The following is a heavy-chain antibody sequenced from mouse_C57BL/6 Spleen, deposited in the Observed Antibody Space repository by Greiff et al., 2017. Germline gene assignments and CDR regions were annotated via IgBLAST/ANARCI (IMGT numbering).Heavy chain of an antibody. CDR3: ARFYYYGSSPAWLAY. CDR2: INPNNGGT. CDR1: GYTFTDYY. D-gene: IGHD1-1*01. J-gene: IGHJ3*01. V-gene: IGHV1-26*01. Sequence: VQLQQSGPELVKPGASVKISCKASGYTFTDYYMNWVKQSHGKSLEWIGDINPNNGGTSYNQKFKGKATLTVDKSSSTAYMELRSLTSEDSAVYYCARFYYYGSSPAWLAYWGQGTLVTVSA.